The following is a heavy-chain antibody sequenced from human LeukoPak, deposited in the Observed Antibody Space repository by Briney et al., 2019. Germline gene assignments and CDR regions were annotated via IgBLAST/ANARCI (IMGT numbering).Heavy chain of an antibody. J-gene: IGHJ4*02. Sequence: PSETLSLTCAVYGGSFSGYYWSWIRQPPGKGLEWIGEINHSGSTNYNPSLKSRVTISVDTSKNQFSLKLSSVTAADTAVYYCARGSSGYRPGPLGYWGQGTLVTASS. CDR1: GGSFSGYY. CDR2: INHSGST. D-gene: IGHD3-22*01. V-gene: IGHV4-34*01. CDR3: ARGSSGYRPGPLGY.